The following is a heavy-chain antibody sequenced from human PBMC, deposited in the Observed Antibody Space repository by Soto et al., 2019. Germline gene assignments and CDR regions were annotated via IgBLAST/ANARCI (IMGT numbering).Heavy chain of an antibody. Sequence: ASVKVSCKASGYTFTSYGISWVRQAPGQGLEWMGWISAYNGNTNYTQKLQGRVTMTTDTSTSTAYMELRSLRSDDTAVYYCARLSRGLDYDFWSGSDYWGQGTLVTVSS. CDR3: ARLSRGLDYDFWSGSDY. D-gene: IGHD3-3*01. CDR1: GYTFTSYG. CDR2: ISAYNGNT. J-gene: IGHJ4*02. V-gene: IGHV1-18*01.